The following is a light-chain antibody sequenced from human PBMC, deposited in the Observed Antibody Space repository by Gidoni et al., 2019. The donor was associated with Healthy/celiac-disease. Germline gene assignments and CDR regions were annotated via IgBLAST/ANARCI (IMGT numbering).Light chain of an antibody. V-gene: IGKV4-1*01. J-gene: IGKJ1*01. CDR1: QSVLYSSNNKNS. CDR2: WAS. Sequence: DIVITQSPDSLAVSLGGRATINCKSSQSVLYSSNNKNSLAWYQQKPGQPPKMLIYWASTRESGVPDRFSGSGYGTDFTLTISSLQAEDVGVYYCKQYYSTHLFGQGTKVEIK. CDR3: KQYYSTHL.